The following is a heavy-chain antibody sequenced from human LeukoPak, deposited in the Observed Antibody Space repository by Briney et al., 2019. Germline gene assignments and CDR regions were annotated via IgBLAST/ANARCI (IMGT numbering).Heavy chain of an antibody. V-gene: IGHV4-34*01. J-gene: IGHJ4*02. D-gene: IGHD2-2*01. CDR3: ARGYCSSTSCYDY. CDR2: INYSGST. CDR1: GVSFSGYY. Sequence: PSETLSLTCAVYGVSFSGYYWSWIRQPPGKGLEWIGEINYSGSTNYNPSLKSRVTISVDTSKNHFSLKLSSVTAADTAVYYCARGYCSSTSCYDYRGQGALVTVSS.